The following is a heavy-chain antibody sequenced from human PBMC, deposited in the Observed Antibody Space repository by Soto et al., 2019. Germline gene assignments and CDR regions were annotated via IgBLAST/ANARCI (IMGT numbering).Heavy chain of an antibody. CDR2: ISGSGGST. D-gene: IGHD2-21*01. Sequence: LRLSCAASGFTFSSYAMSWVRQAPGKGLEWVSAISGSGGSTYYADSVKGRFTISRDNSKNTLYLQMNSLRAEDTAVYYCATLPKGIGYYYYGMDVWGQGTTVTVSS. J-gene: IGHJ6*02. CDR1: GFTFSSYA. V-gene: IGHV3-23*01. CDR3: ATLPKGIGYYYYGMDV.